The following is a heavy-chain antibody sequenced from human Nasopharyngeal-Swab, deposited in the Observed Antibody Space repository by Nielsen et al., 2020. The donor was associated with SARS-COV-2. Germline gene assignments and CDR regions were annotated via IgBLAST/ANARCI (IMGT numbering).Heavy chain of an antibody. V-gene: IGHV1-2*04. D-gene: IGHD2-15*01. J-gene: IGHJ3*02. CDR3: VRELPYCVGGSCYSDAFDI. Sequence: WVRQAPGQGLEWMGWINPNSGGTNYAQKFQGWVTMTRDTSISTAHMELSSLTSDDTAVYYCVRELPYCVGGSCYSDAFDIWGQGTRVTVSS. CDR2: INPNSGGT.